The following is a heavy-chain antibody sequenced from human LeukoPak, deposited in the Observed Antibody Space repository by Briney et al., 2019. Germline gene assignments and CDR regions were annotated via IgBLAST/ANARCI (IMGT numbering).Heavy chain of an antibody. CDR1: GFTFSSYS. V-gene: IGHV3-21*01. Sequence: PGGSLRLSCAASGFTFSSYSMNWVRQAPGKGLEWVSSISSSSSYIYYADSVKGRFTISRDNAKNSLYLQMNSLRAEDTAVHYCARDLFSWCSSTSCYAWWFDPWGQGTLVTVSS. J-gene: IGHJ5*02. CDR2: ISSSSSYI. CDR3: ARDLFSWCSSTSCYAWWFDP. D-gene: IGHD2-2*01.